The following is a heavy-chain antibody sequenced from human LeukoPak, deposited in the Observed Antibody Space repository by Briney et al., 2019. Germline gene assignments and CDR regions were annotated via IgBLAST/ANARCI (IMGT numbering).Heavy chain of an antibody. V-gene: IGHV4-34*01. CDR2: INHSGST. CDR1: GGSFSGYY. CDR3: ARSRGSGWSGGQGHWFDP. D-gene: IGHD6-19*01. Sequence: SETLSLTCAVYGGSFSGYYWSWIRQPPGKGLEWIGEINHSGSTNYNPSLKSRVTISVDTSKNQFSLKLSSVTAADTAVYYCARSRGSGWSGGQGHWFDPWGQGTLVTVSS. J-gene: IGHJ5*02.